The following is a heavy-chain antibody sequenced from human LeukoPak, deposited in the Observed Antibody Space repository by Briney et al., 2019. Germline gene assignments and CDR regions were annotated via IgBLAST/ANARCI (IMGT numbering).Heavy chain of an antibody. CDR2: IIPIFGTA. Sequence: SVKVSCKASGGTFSSYAISWVRQAPGQGLEWMGGIIPIFGTANYAQKFQGRVTITADESTSTAYMELSSLRSEDTAVYYCARGRIAAAGLLDYWGQGTLVTVSS. J-gene: IGHJ4*02. CDR3: ARGRIAAAGLLDY. CDR1: GGTFSSYA. V-gene: IGHV1-69*13. D-gene: IGHD6-13*01.